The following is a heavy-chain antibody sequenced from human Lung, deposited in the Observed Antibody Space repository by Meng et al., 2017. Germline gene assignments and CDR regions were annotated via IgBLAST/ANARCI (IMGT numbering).Heavy chain of an antibody. D-gene: IGHD4-17*01. CDR1: GFTFSTPW. J-gene: IGHJ4*02. CDR2: ITGDGSST. V-gene: IGHV3-74*01. Sequence: EVQLVESGGGLVQPGGSLGLSCAASGFTFSTPWMHWVRQAPGKGLEWVSRITGDGSSTIYADSVQGRFTMSRDNAKNTLSLQMNSLRAEDTAVYYCARGGVTTDDWGQGTLVTVSS. CDR3: ARGGVTTDD.